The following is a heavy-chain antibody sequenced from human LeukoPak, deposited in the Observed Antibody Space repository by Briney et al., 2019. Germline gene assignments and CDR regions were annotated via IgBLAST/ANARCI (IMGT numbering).Heavy chain of an antibody. Sequence: ASVKVSCKASGGTFSSYAISWVRQAPGQGLEWMGGIIPIFGTANYAQKFQGRVTITADESTSTAYMELSSLRSEDTAVYYCARDSPPLNWFDPWGQGTLVTVSS. V-gene: IGHV1-69*13. CDR3: ARDSPPLNWFDP. J-gene: IGHJ5*02. CDR1: GGTFSSYA. CDR2: IIPIFGTA.